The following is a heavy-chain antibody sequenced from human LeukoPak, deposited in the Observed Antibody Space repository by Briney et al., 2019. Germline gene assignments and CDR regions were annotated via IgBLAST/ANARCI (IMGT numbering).Heavy chain of an antibody. Sequence: GSLRLSCAASGFTFSSYWMSWVRQAPGKGLEWVANIKQDGSEKFYVDSVKGRFTISRDNAKNSLYLQMNSLRAEDTAVYYCARGDSSSWYRGSWWFDPWGQGTLVTVSS. CDR3: ARGDSSSWYRGSWWFDP. D-gene: IGHD6-13*01. CDR1: GFTFSSYW. J-gene: IGHJ5*02. CDR2: IKQDGSEK. V-gene: IGHV3-7*01.